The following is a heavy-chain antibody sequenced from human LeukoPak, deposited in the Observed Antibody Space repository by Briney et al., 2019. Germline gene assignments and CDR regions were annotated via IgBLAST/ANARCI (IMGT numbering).Heavy chain of an antibody. D-gene: IGHD3-10*01. CDR2: IYYSGST. V-gene: IGHV4-59*01. Sequence: SGTLSLTCTVSGGSISSYYWSWIRQPPGKGLEWIGYIYYSGSTNYNPSLKSRVTISVDTSKNQFSLKLSSVTAADTAVYYCARVRVRGVIPREIDYWGQGTLVTVSS. CDR1: GGSISSYY. J-gene: IGHJ4*02. CDR3: ARVRVRGVIPREIDY.